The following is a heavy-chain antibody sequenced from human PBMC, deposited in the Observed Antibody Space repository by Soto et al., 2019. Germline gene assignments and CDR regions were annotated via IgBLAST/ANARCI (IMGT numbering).Heavy chain of an antibody. D-gene: IGHD3-22*01. V-gene: IGHV4-31*03. CDR2: IYYSGST. J-gene: IGHJ4*02. CDR1: GGSISSGGYY. Sequence: QVQLQESGPGLVKPSQTLSLTCTVSGGSISSGGYYWSWIRQHPGKGLEWIGYIYYSGSTYYNPXXKSRVTIPVDXXKXQXXLKLSSVTAADTAVYYCARRSEGYDSSGVGGGFDYWGQGTLVTVSS. CDR3: ARRSEGYDSSGVGGGFDY.